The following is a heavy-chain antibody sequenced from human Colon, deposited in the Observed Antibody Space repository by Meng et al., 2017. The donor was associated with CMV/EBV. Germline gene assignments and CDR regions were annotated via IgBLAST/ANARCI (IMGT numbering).Heavy chain of an antibody. CDR1: GYTFTSHG. CDR2: IKPSTGDT. V-gene: IGHV1-2*04. CDR3: TREGFDY. Sequence: QDQLVQSGAEVTKPGASVEVSCKASGYTFTSHGISWARQAPGQGLEWMGRIKPSTGDTNYAQNFQGWVTVTRDTSISTVYMEVNSLTSDDTAVYYCTREGFDYWGQGALVTVSS. J-gene: IGHJ4*02.